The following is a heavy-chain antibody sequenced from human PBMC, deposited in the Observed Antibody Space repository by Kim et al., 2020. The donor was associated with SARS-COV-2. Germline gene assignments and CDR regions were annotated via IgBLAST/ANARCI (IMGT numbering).Heavy chain of an antibody. D-gene: IGHD6-19*01. Sequence: AQKFQGRVTMTRDTSISTAYRELSRLRSDDTAVYYCARSQYSSGWGYFDYWGQGTLVTVSS. V-gene: IGHV1-2*02. CDR3: ARSQYSSGWGYFDY. J-gene: IGHJ4*02.